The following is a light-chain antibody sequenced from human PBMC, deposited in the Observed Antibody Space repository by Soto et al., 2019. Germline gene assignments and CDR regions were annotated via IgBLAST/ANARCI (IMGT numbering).Light chain of an antibody. CDR1: QSVSSY. CDR2: GAS. Sequence: IVLTQSPATLSLSPGERATLSCRASQSVSSYLAWYQQKPGQAPRLLIYGASTRATTFPARFSGSGSGTDFTLTISSLQSEDFAVYYCQQYNNWPWTFGQGSKVDI. V-gene: IGKV3-15*01. J-gene: IGKJ1*01. CDR3: QQYNNWPWT.